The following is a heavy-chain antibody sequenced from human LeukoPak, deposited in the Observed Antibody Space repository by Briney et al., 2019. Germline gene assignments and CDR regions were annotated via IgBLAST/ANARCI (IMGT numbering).Heavy chain of an antibody. CDR2: IRSKGYGGTT. V-gene: IGHV3-49*04. D-gene: IGHD5-18*01. CDR3: TRGPTQQWLYYGMNV. Sequence: GGSLRLSCTASGFTFGDHAMSWVRQAPGKGLEWVGFIRSKGYGGTTEYAASVKGRFTISRDDSKGIAYLQMNSLKIEDTAVYYCTRGPTQQWLYYGMNVWGQGTTVIVSS. J-gene: IGHJ6*02. CDR1: GFTFGDHA.